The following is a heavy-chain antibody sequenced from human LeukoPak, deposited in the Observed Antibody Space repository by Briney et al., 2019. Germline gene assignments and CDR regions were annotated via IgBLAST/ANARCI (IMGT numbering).Heavy chain of an antibody. CDR1: GFIFSTYA. D-gene: IGHD1-26*01. CDR2: ISDSGDST. Sequence: GGSLRLSCAASGFIFSTYAMSWVRQAPGKGLEWVSGISDSGDSTYYADSVKGRFTISRDNSKNTLYLQMNGLRAEDTAVYYCAKGYPTSLDYWGQGTLVTVSS. CDR3: AKGYPTSLDY. J-gene: IGHJ4*02. V-gene: IGHV3-23*01.